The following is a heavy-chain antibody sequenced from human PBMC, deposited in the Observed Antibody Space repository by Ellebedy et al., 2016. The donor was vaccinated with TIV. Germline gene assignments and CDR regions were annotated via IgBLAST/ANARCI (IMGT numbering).Heavy chain of an antibody. V-gene: IGHV3-23*01. Sequence: GGSLRLXXAVYGGSFSGYYWSWVRQAPGKGLEWVSAISGSGGSTYYADSVKGRFTISRDNSKNTLYLQMNSLRAEDTAVYYCAKDHSKLWFGEYAFDYWGQGTLVTVSS. CDR1: GGSFSGYY. D-gene: IGHD3-10*01. CDR2: ISGSGGST. CDR3: AKDHSKLWFGEYAFDY. J-gene: IGHJ4*02.